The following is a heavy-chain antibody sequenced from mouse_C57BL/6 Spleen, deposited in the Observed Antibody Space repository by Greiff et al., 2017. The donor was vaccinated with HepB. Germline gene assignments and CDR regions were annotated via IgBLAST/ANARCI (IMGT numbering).Heavy chain of an antibody. CDR1: GYSITSGYD. CDR2: ISYSGST. D-gene: IGHD1-1*01. V-gene: IGHV3-1*01. Sequence: DVQLQESGPGMVKPSQSLSLTCTVTGYSITSGYDWHWIRHFPGNKLEWMGYISYSGSTNYNPSLKSRISITHDTSKNHFFLKLNSVTTEDTATYYCARYYYGSRYWYFDVWGTGTTVTVSS. CDR3: ARYYYGSRYWYFDV. J-gene: IGHJ1*03.